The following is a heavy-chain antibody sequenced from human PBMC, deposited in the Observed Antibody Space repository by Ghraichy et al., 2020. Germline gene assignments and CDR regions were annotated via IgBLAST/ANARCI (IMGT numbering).Heavy chain of an antibody. CDR2: ISWNSGSI. V-gene: IGHV3-9*01. CDR3: AKAFGYSYYYGMDV. Sequence: GGSLRLSCAASGFTFDDYAMHWVRQAPGKGLEWVSGISWNSGSIGYADSVKGRFTISRDNAKNSLYLQMNSLRAEDTALYYCAKAFGYSYYYGMDVWGQGTTVTVSS. CDR1: GFTFDDYA. J-gene: IGHJ6*02. D-gene: IGHD3-10*01.